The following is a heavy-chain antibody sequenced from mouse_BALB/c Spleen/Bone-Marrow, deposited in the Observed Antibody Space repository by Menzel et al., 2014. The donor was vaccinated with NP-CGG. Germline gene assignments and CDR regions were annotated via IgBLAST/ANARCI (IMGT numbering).Heavy chain of an antibody. J-gene: IGHJ3*01. CDR2: INPDSSTI. V-gene: IGHV4-1*02. D-gene: IGHD2-3*01. Sequence: EVKLVESGGGLVHPGGSLKLSCAASGFDFSRYWMGWVRQAPGKGLEWIGEINPDSSTINYTPSLKDKFIISRDNAKNTLYLQISKGRSEDTALHYCSRLGYYGGFAYWGQGTLVTVSA. CDR3: SRLGYYGGFAY. CDR1: GFDFSRYW.